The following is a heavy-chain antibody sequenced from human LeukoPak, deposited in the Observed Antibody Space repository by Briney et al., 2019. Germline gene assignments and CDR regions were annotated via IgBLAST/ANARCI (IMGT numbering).Heavy chain of an antibody. CDR1: GGSISSYY. Sequence: SETLSLTCTVSGGSISSYYWSWIRQPPGKGLEWIGYIYYSGSTNYNPSLKSRVTISVDTSKNQFSLKLSSVTAADTAVYYCARVDGRDGYKGYYYYMDVWGKGTTVTVSS. D-gene: IGHD5-24*01. CDR2: IYYSGST. CDR3: ARVDGRDGYKGYYYYMDV. V-gene: IGHV4-59*01. J-gene: IGHJ6*03.